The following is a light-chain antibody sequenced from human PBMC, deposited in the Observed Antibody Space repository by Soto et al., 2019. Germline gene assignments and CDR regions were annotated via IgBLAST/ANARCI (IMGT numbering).Light chain of an antibody. J-gene: IGKJ5*01. CDR2: GSS. CDR1: QSVSSTY. CDR3: QQYGSSPT. V-gene: IGKV3-20*01. Sequence: EILFTQSPGTLSLSPGERATLSCRASQSVSSTYLAWYQPKPGQAPRLLIYGSSSRATGIPDRFSVSGAGTDFTLPISRLESEDFAVYDCQQYGSSPTFGQGTRLEIK.